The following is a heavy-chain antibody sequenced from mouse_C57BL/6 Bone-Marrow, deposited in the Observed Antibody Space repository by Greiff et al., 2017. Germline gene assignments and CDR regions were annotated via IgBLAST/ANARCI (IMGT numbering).Heavy chain of an antibody. J-gene: IGHJ3*01. CDR1: GYTFTDYY. CDR2: IYPGSGNT. CDR3: ARYWDRGAWFAY. Sequence: VQLQQSGAELVRPGASVKLSCKASGYTFTDYYINWVKQRPGQGLEWIARIYPGSGNTYYNEKFKGKATLTAEKSSSTAYMQLSSLTSEDSAVYFCARYWDRGAWFAYWGQGTLVTVSA. V-gene: IGHV1-76*01. D-gene: IGHD4-1*01.